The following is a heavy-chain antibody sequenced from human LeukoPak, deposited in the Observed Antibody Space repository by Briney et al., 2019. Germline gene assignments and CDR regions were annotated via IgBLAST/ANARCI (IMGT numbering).Heavy chain of an antibody. Sequence: ASVKVSCKASGYTFTSYGISWERQAPGQGLEWMGWISAYNGNTNYAQKLQGRVTMTTYTSTSTAYMELRSLRSDDTAVYYCARDSSGYYPIPYYFDYWGQGTLVTVSS. V-gene: IGHV1-18*01. CDR3: ARDSSGYYPIPYYFDY. J-gene: IGHJ4*02. D-gene: IGHD3-22*01. CDR2: ISAYNGNT. CDR1: GYTFTSYG.